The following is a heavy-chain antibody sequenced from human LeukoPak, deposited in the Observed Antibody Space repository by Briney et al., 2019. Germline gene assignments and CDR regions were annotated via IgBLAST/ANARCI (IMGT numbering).Heavy chain of an antibody. D-gene: IGHD3-22*01. CDR3: ARDYYDSSGFHRTFDI. CDR1: GGSISSYY. V-gene: IGHV4-59*01. Sequence: SETLSLTCTVSGGSISSYYWIWIRQPPGKGLEWIGYIYYRWSTNYNPSLKSRVTISVDTSKNQFSLKLSSVTAAHTAVYYCARDYYDSSGFHRTFDIWGQGTMVTVSS. J-gene: IGHJ3*02. CDR2: IYYRWST.